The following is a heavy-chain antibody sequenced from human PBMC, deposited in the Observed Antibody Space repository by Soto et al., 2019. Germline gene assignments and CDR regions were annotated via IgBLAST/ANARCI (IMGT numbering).Heavy chain of an antibody. CDR1: GFTFSSYS. D-gene: IGHD5-18*01. V-gene: IGHV3-21*01. Sequence: EVQLVESGGGLVKPGGSLRLSCAASGFTFSSYSMNWVRQAPGKGLEWVSSISSSSSYIYYADSVKGRFTISRDNAKNALYLQMNSLRAEDTAVYYWARDWASGELWLRGYWGQGTLVTVSS. J-gene: IGHJ4*02. CDR3: ARDWASGELWLRGY. CDR2: ISSSSSYI.